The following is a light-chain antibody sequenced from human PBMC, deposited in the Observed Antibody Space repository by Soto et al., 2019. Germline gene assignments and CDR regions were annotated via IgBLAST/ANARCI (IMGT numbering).Light chain of an antibody. V-gene: IGKV1-33*01. CDR1: QDISNY. Sequence: DIQMTQSPSSLSASVGDRVTITCQASQDISNYLNWYQQKPGKAPKLLIYDASNLETGVPSRFSGSGSGTHFTFTISSLQPEDIATYYCQQYDNLPLTFGGGTKVELK. CDR3: QQYDNLPLT. J-gene: IGKJ4*01. CDR2: DAS.